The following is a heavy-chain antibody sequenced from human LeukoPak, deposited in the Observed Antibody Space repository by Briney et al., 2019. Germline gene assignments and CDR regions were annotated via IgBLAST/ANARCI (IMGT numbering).Heavy chain of an antibody. CDR3: ARPMETIFGVVTRVAFDI. Sequence: ASVKVSCKASGYTFTGYYMHWVRQAPGQGLEWMGIINPSGGSTSYAQKFQGRVTMTRDTSTSTVYMELSSLRSEDTAVYYCARPMETIFGVVTRVAFDIWGQGTMVTVSS. D-gene: IGHD3-3*01. J-gene: IGHJ3*02. V-gene: IGHV1-46*01. CDR2: INPSGGST. CDR1: GYTFTGYY.